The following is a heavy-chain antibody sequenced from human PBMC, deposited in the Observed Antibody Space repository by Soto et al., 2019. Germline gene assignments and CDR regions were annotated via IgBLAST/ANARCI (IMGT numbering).Heavy chain of an antibody. Sequence: EVQLVESGGGLVQPGGSLKLSCAASGFTFSGSAMHWVRQASGKGLEWVGRIRSKTNNYATAYAASVKGRFTISRDDSKTTANLQKNSLKTEDTAVYYCTTSFPGYSRGSGWNWGQGTLVTVYS. CDR3: TTSFPGYSRGSGWN. J-gene: IGHJ4*02. V-gene: IGHV3-73*02. CDR2: IRSKTNNYAT. D-gene: IGHD6-19*01. CDR1: GFTFSGSA.